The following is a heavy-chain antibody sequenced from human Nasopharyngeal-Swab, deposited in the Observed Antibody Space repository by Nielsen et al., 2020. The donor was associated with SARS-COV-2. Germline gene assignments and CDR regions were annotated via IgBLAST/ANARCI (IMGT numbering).Heavy chain of an antibody. CDR3: ARDGLDYDFWSAYFMDV. CDR2: IISIITYI. D-gene: IGHD3-3*01. J-gene: IGHJ6*02. CDR1: GFTFSSYN. V-gene: IGHV3-21*01. Sequence: GGSLRLSCAASGFTFSSYNMNWVRKAPGRGLGGVSSIISIITYIYYADSVKGRFTISRDNAKNSLYLQMNSLRAEDTAMYYCARDGLDYDFWSAYFMDVWGQGTTVTVSS.